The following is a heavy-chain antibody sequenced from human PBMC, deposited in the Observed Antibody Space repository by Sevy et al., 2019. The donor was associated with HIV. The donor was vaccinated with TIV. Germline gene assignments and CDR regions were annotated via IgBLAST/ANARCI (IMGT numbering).Heavy chain of an antibody. CDR2: ISAYNGNT. D-gene: IGHD1-20*01. V-gene: IGHV1-18*01. J-gene: IGHJ6*03. CDR1: GYTFTSYG. Sequence: ASVKVSCKASGYTFTSYGISWVRQAPGQGLEWMGWISAYNGNTNYAQKLQGRVTMTTDTSTSTAYMELRSLGSDDTAVYYGARAGYNWNDLGYYYYYMDVWGKGTTVTVSS. CDR3: ARAGYNWNDLGYYYYYMDV.